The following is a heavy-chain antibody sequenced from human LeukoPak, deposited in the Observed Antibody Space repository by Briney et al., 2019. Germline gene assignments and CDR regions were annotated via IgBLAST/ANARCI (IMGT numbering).Heavy chain of an antibody. CDR1: GFTFSSYS. CDR3: ARESY. V-gene: IGHV3-21*06. CDR2: ISSTSTYI. J-gene: IGHJ4*02. Sequence: GGSLRLSCAASGFTFSSYSMIWVRQASGKGLEWVSSISSTSTYIFYADSVKGRFTISRDNAQNSLYLQMNSLRAEDTAVYYCARESYWGQGTLVTVSS.